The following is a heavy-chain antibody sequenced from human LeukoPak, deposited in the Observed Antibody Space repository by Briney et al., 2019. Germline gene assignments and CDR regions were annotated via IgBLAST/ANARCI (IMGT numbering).Heavy chain of an antibody. Sequence: ASVKVSCKASGYTFTGYYMHWVRQAPGQGLEWMGWINPNSGGTNYAQKLQGRVTMTTDTSTSTAYMELRSLRSDDTAVYYCARDPKLYSSSWSYHDYWGQGTLVTVSS. V-gene: IGHV1-2*02. CDR3: ARDPKLYSSSWSYHDY. D-gene: IGHD6-13*01. CDR1: GYTFTGYY. CDR2: INPNSGGT. J-gene: IGHJ4*02.